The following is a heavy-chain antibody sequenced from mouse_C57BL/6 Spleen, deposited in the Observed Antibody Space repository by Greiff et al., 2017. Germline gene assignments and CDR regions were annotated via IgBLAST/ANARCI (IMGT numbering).Heavy chain of an antibody. CDR3: TSLWHDV. D-gene: IGHD1-1*02. V-gene: IGHV6-3*01. J-gene: IGHJ1*03. CDR2: IRLKSDNYAT. CDR1: GFTFSNYW. Sequence: EVKLQESGGGLVQPGGSMKLSCVASGFTFSNYWMNWVRQSPEKGLEWVAQIRLKSDNYATHYAESVKGMFTISRDDSKSSVYLQMNNLRAEDTGIYYCTSLWHDVWGTGTTVTVSS.